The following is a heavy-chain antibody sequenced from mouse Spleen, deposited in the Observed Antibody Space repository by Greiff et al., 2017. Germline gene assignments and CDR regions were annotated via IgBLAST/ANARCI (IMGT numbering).Heavy chain of an antibody. D-gene: IGHD4-1*01. CDR3: TRGENWDGFAY. J-gene: IGHJ3*01. CDR1: GYTFTDYY. V-gene: IGHV1-19*01. CDR2: INPYNGGT. Sequence: VQLQQSGPVLVKPGASVKMSCKASGYTFTDYYMNWVKQSHGKSLEWIGVINPYNGGTSYNQKFKGKATLTVDKSSSTAYMELNSLTSEDSAVYYCTRGENWDGFAYWGQGTLVTVS.